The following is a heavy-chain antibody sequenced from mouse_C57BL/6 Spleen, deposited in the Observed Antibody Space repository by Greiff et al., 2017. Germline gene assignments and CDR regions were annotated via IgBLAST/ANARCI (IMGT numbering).Heavy chain of an antibody. CDR2: IYPASGST. V-gene: IGHV1-55*01. J-gene: IGHJ3*01. CDR3: ARELRGAD. CDR1: GYTFPSYW. D-gene: IGHD1-1*01. Sequence: QVQLQQPGAELVKPGASVKMSCKASGYTFPSYWITWVKQRPGQGLEWIGDIYPASGSTNYNEKFKSKVTLTVDTSSSTAYMQLSSLTSEDSAVYYCARELRGADWGQGTLVTVS.